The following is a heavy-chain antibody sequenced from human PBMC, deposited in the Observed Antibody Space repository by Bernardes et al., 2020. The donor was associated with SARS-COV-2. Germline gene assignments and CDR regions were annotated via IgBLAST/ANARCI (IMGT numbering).Heavy chain of an antibody. Sequence: SETLSLTCTVSGGSISDSDWSWIRQSPGQGLEWIGYISYSGHTHYNPSLESRVTMSVDMSKNQFSLNLSPVTAADTAVYYCAREKQGYWFDPWGQGTLVTGTS. D-gene: IGHD6-13*01. V-gene: IGHV4-59*01. CDR2: ISYSGHT. J-gene: IGHJ5*02. CDR1: GGSISDSD. CDR3: AREKQGYWFDP.